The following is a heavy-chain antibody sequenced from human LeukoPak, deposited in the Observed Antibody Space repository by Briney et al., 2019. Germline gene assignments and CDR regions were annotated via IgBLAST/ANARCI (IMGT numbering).Heavy chain of an antibody. CDR3: ARGGALRYFEWFSAY. Sequence: GASVKVSCKASGYTFTDYYIHWVRQAPGHGLEWMGLMNPSGDSTTYAEKFQGRVTVTRDTSTSTVYLELSSLRSEDTAVYYCARGGALRYFEWFSAYWGQGTLVTVSS. V-gene: IGHV1-46*01. J-gene: IGHJ4*02. CDR2: MNPSGDST. D-gene: IGHD3-9*01. CDR1: GYTFTDYY.